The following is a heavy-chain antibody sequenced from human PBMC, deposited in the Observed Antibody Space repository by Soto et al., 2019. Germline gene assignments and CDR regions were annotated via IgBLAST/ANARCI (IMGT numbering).Heavy chain of an antibody. CDR2: VCHSGNT. CDR1: GGSISSYY. D-gene: IGHD3-10*01. J-gene: IGHJ6*03. CDR3: ASGPGFTSYYYMDV. V-gene: IGHV4-59*08. Sequence: SETLSLTCTGCGGSISSYYWSWVRHPPGKGPEWIGYVCHSGNTNYNPSLKSRVTISADTSRNQLSLKLSSVTAADTAVYYCASGPGFTSYYYMDVWGKGTTVTVSS.